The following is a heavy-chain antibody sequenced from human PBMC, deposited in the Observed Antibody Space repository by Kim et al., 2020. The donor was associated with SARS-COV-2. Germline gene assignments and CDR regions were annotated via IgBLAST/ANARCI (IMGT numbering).Heavy chain of an antibody. CDR2: IDGSAGTT. CDR3: MKGGWGWIWDH. Sequence: GGSLRLSCTTSGFTFTGYAMSWVRQAPGKGLEWVSRIDGSAGTTYYVDSVKGRFTISRDNSKNTLYLQMNSLRADDTAVYYCMKGGWGWIWDHWGQGTRVTVSS. J-gene: IGHJ4*02. CDR1: GFTFTGYA. V-gene: IGHV3-23*01. D-gene: IGHD2-2*03.